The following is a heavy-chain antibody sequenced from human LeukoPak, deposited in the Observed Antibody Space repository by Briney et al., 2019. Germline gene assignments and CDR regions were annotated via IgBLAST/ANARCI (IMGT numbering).Heavy chain of an antibody. CDR2: ISYDGSNK. J-gene: IGHJ6*02. CDR3: ARAYCGGDCYSTYYYYGMDV. CDR1: GFTFSRHA. V-gene: IGHV3-30-3*01. D-gene: IGHD2-21*02. Sequence: PGGSLRLSCAASGFTFSRHAIHWVRQAPGKGLEWVAVISYDGSNKYYADSVKDRFTISRDNSKNTLYLLMNTLRAEDTAVYYCARAYCGGDCYSTYYYYGMDVWGQGTTVTVSS.